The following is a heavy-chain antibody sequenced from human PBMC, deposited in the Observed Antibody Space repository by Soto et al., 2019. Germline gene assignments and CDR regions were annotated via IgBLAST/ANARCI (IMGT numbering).Heavy chain of an antibody. CDR1: GFTFSSYD. D-gene: IGHD3-22*01. V-gene: IGHV3-13*01. CDR2: IGTAGNT. J-gene: IGHJ4*02. CDR3: ARDYYKYYYSSGYYRSPAY. Sequence: GGSLRLSCAASGFTFSSYDMHWVRQATGKGLEWVSAIGTAGNTYYPGSVKGRFTISRENAKNSLYLQMNSLRAGDTDVYYCARDYYKYYYSSGYYRSPAYWGQGTLVTVSS.